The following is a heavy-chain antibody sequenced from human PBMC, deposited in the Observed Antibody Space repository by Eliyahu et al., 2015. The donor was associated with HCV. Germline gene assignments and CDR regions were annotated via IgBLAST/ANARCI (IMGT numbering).Heavy chain of an antibody. CDR3: ARDPGYCSGGSCYSDY. CDR1: GFXFSSYS. J-gene: IGHJ4*02. V-gene: IGHV3-21*01. Sequence: EVQLVESGGGLVKPGGSLXLSCAASGFXFSSYSMNWVRQAPGKGLEWVSSISSSSSYIYYADSVKGRFTISRDNAKNSLYLQMNSLRAEDTAVYYCARDPGYCSGGSCYSDYWGQGTLVTVSS. D-gene: IGHD2-15*01. CDR2: ISSSSSYI.